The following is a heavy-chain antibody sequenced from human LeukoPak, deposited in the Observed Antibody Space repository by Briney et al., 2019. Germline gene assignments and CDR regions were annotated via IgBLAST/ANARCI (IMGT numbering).Heavy chain of an antibody. Sequence: GGSLRLSCAASGFTFSSYSMNWVRQAPGKGLKWVSSISSSSYIYYADSVKGRFTISRDNAKNSLYLQMNSLRAEDTAVYYCARDVSSSSNWFDPWGQGTLVTVSS. CDR2: ISSSSYI. J-gene: IGHJ5*02. D-gene: IGHD6-6*01. CDR1: GFTFSSYS. CDR3: ARDVSSSSNWFDP. V-gene: IGHV3-21*01.